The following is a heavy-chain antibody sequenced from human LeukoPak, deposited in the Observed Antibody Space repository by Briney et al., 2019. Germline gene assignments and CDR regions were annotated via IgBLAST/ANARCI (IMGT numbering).Heavy chain of an antibody. V-gene: IGHV4-59*01. J-gene: IGHJ4*02. Sequence: SETLSLTFTVSGGSISSYYWSWIRQPPGKGLEWIGYIYYSGSTNYNPSLKSRVTISVDTSKNQFSLKLSSVTAADTAVYYCARDQLGIDYWGQGTLVTVSS. CDR1: GGSISSYY. D-gene: IGHD2-2*01. CDR2: IYYSGST. CDR3: ARDQLGIDY.